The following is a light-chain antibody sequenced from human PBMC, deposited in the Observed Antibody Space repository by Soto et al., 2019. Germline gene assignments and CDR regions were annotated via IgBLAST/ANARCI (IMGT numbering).Light chain of an antibody. CDR1: SSDVGGYNY. V-gene: IGLV2-14*01. CDR3: CSYTRSSSPPYV. CDR2: DVS. J-gene: IGLJ1*01. Sequence: QSVLTQPASVSGSPGQSITISCTGTSSDVGGYNYVSWYQQHPGKAPKLMIYDVSDRPSGVSNRFSGSKSGNTASLTISGLQAEDEADYYCCSYTRSSSPPYVFVTRTMVTVL.